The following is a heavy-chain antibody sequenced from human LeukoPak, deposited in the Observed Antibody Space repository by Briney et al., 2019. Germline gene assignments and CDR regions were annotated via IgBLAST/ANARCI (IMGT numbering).Heavy chain of an antibody. CDR1: GFNFRKYG. D-gene: IGHD7-27*01. CDR2: IQEDGNEM. V-gene: IGHV3-7*01. J-gene: IGHJ4*02. Sequence: GGSVRLSFVASGFNFRKYGMSWVRQSIGKGLECVAKIQEDGNEMHYVDTVKGRFTISRDNARNSLYLQLNNLRVEDTAIYYCARDYTGGWNDYWGQGTLVTVPS. CDR3: ARDYTGGWNDY.